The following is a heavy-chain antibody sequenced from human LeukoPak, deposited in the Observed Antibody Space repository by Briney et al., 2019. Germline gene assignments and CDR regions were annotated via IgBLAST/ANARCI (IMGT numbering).Heavy chain of an antibody. J-gene: IGHJ4*02. CDR2: ISAYNGNT. CDR3: ARFGQWLAFFDY. Sequence: ASVKVSCKAFGYTFTSYGISWVRQAPGQGLEWMGWISAYNGNTNYAQKVQGRVTMTTDTSTSTAYMELRSLKSEDTAVYYCARFGQWLAFFDYWGQGTLVTVSS. CDR1: GYTFTSYG. V-gene: IGHV1-18*01. D-gene: IGHD6-19*01.